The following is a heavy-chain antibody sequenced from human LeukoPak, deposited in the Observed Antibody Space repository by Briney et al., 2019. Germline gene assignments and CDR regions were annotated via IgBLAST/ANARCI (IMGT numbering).Heavy chain of an antibody. Sequence: PSGTLSLTCAVSAGSISSSNWWSWVRQPPGKGLEWIGEIYHSGSTNYNPSLKSRVTISVDKSKNQFSLKLSSVTAADTAVYYCATGHDYGDYALGGWGQGTLATVSS. V-gene: IGHV4-4*02. D-gene: IGHD4-17*01. CDR3: ATGHDYGDYALGG. CDR1: AGSISSSNW. J-gene: IGHJ4*02. CDR2: IYHSGST.